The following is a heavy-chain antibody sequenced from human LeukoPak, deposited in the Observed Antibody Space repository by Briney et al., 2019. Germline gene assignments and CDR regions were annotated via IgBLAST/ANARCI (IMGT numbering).Heavy chain of an antibody. Sequence: ASVKVSCKASGYRFASYYMHWVRQAPRKGLEWMGIINASGGSTTYAQKFQGRVTMTRDTSTSTVYMELSSLRSEDTAVYYCARDLIAAAGTTWFDPWGQGTLVTVSS. V-gene: IGHV1-46*01. J-gene: IGHJ5*02. CDR1: GYRFASYY. CDR3: ARDLIAAAGTTWFDP. CDR2: INASGGST. D-gene: IGHD6-13*01.